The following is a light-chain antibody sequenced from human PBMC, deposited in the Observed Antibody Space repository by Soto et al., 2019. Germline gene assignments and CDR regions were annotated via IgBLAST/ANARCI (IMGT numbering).Light chain of an antibody. CDR1: SSDVGSYNL. V-gene: IGLV2-23*01. CDR2: EGT. Sequence: QSALTQPASVSGSPGQSITISCTGTSSDVGSYNLVSWYQQHPGKAPKLMIYEGTKRPSGVSDRFSGSRSGNTASLTISGRQAEDEADYYCCSYASTSTYVFGTGTQLTVL. CDR3: CSYASTSTYV. J-gene: IGLJ1*01.